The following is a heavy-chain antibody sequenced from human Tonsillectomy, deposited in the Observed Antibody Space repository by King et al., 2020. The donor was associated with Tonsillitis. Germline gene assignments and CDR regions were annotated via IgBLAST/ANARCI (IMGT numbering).Heavy chain of an antibody. CDR1: GDTFTNYW. V-gene: IGHV5-10-1*01. Sequence: QLVQSGPEVKMPGESLRISCKGSGDTFTNYWINWVRQRPGKGLEWLGRIDPSDSFAHYNPSFQGHVTISADKSISTVYLQWSSLKASDTAIYYCARRAIVGAALNYYYGLDVWGQGTTVTVSS. D-gene: IGHD1-26*01. J-gene: IGHJ6*02. CDR2: IDPSDSFA. CDR3: ARRAIVGAALNYYYGLDV.